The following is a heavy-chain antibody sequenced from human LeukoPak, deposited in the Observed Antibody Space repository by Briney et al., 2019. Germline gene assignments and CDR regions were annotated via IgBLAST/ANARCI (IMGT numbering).Heavy chain of an antibody. Sequence: ASVKVSCKASGGTFSSYAISWVRQAPGQGLEWMGGIIPIFGTANYAQRFQGRVTITADESTSTAYMELSSLRSEDTAVYYCARDRGGYDGAFDIWGQGTMVTVSS. J-gene: IGHJ3*02. V-gene: IGHV1-69*13. CDR1: GGTFSSYA. CDR3: ARDRGGYDGAFDI. CDR2: IIPIFGTA. D-gene: IGHD5-12*01.